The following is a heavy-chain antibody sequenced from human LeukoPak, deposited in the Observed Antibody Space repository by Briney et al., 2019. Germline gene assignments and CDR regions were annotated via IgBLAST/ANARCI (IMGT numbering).Heavy chain of an antibody. J-gene: IGHJ4*02. CDR1: GFTFSSNG. CDR3: AKGVVVAPDVTPFDY. V-gene: IGHV3-30*18. CDR2: ISYDGSNK. Sequence: GGSLRLSCAASGFTFSSNGMHWVRQAPGKGLEWVAVISYDGSNKYYGDSVKGRFTISRDNSKNTLYLQMNSLRAEDTAVYYCAKGVVVAPDVTPFDYWGQGTLVTVSS. D-gene: IGHD2-2*01.